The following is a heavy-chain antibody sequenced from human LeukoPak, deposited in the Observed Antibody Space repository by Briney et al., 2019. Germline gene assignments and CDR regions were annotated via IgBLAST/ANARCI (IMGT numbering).Heavy chain of an antibody. J-gene: IGHJ4*02. CDR1: GFTIGSHF. D-gene: IGHD6-25*01. V-gene: IGHV3-7*01. Sequence: PGGSLRLSCAVSGFTIGSHFMGWVRHLPGKGLQCVAILEPSGSERNYVDSVKGRFSISRDNAQNSLSLQMNSLSADDTAVYHCARLGATSSGKYYFDYWGQGTLVTVSS. CDR2: LEPSGSER. CDR3: ARLGATSSGKYYFDY.